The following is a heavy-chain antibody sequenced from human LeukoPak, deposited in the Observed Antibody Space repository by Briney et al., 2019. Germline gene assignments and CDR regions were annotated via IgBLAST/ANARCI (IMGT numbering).Heavy chain of an antibody. CDR1: GFTFRRYW. CDR3: ARDQDFPYFLYNMGV. V-gene: IGHV3-7*01. J-gene: IGHJ6*03. D-gene: IGHD2/OR15-2a*01. CDR2: INQDGSEK. Sequence: GGTLRLSCAASGFTFRRYWMSWVCQAPGTGLEWVANINQDGSEKYYADSVEGRFTISRHNDTHSLYLHMKSLRAEDAAVYYCARDQDFPYFLYNMGVGGKETTVTVSS.